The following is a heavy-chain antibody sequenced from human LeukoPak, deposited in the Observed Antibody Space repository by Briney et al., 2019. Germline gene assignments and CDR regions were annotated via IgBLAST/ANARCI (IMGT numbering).Heavy chain of an antibody. J-gene: IGHJ5*02. CDR1: GFTFSSYG. CDR2: ISGSGGST. CDR3: AKGSYGYARGVIWFDP. Sequence: GGTLRLSCAASGFTFSSYGMSWVRQAPGKGLEWVSAISGSGGSTYYADSVKGRFTISRDNSKNTLYLQMNSLRAEDTAVYYCAKGSYGYARGVIWFDPWGQGTLVTVSS. D-gene: IGHD5-18*01. V-gene: IGHV3-23*01.